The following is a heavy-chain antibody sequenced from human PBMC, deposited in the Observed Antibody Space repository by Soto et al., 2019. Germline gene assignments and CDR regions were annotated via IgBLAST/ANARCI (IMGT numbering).Heavy chain of an antibody. V-gene: IGHV4-4*02. CDR3: ASRDPGTSVDY. Sequence: QVQLQESGPGLVKPSGTLSLTCAVSGGSFTSNNWWTCVRQPPGQGLEWIGEIYRTGSTNYNPSLKSRVTISNDKSENQCSLKVSSLTAADTAVYYCASRDPGTSVDYWGQGTLVTVSS. J-gene: IGHJ4*02. D-gene: IGHD1-7*01. CDR1: GGSFTSNNW. CDR2: IYRTGST.